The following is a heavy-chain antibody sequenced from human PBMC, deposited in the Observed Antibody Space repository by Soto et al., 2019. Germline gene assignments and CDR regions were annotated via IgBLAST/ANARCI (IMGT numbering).Heavy chain of an antibody. CDR3: ARMGYYHYYGMDV. J-gene: IGHJ6*02. CDR2: IIPIFGTA. Sequence: SVKVSCKASGGTFSSYAISWVRQAPGQGLEWMGGIIPIFGTANYAQKFQGRVTMTRNTSISTAYMELSSLRSEDTAVYYCARMGYYHYYGMDVWGQGTTVTVSS. CDR1: GGTFSSYA. V-gene: IGHV1-69*05.